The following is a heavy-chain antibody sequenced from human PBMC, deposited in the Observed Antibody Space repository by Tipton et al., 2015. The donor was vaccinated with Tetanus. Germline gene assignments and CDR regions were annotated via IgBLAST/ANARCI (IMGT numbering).Heavy chain of an antibody. CDR3: ARDQGGGRVVRLNWFDP. D-gene: IGHD6-6*01. J-gene: IGHJ5*02. CDR2: VDDSGST. Sequence: LRLSCAVYGGSLSRYYWTWIRQPPGKGLEWIGEVDDSGSTNYSPSLKSRVTISLDTSKNEFSLTLSSVTAADTAVYYCARDQGGGRVVRLNWFDPWGQGTLVTVSS. CDR1: GGSLSRYY. V-gene: IGHV4-34*01.